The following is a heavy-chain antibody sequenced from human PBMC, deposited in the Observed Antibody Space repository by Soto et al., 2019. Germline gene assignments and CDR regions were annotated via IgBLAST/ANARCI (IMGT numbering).Heavy chain of an antibody. Sequence: QVQLVQSGAEVKKPGASVKVSCKVSGYTLTELSMHWVRQAPGKGHEWMGGFDPEDGETIYAQKFQGRVTMTEDTSTDTAYMELSSLRSEDTAAYYCATGDNWNDPYGMDVWGQGTTVTVSS. J-gene: IGHJ6*02. CDR2: FDPEDGET. D-gene: IGHD1-1*01. CDR1: GYTLTELS. CDR3: ATGDNWNDPYGMDV. V-gene: IGHV1-24*01.